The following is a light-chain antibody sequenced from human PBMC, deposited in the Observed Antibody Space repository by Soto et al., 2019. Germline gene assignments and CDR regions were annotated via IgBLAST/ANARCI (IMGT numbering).Light chain of an antibody. J-gene: IGKJ2*01. CDR2: GAS. CDR1: QSVSSSY. Sequence: EIVLTQSPGTLSLSPGERATLSCRASQSVSSSYLAWYQQKPGQAPRLLIYGASSRATGIPDRFSGSGSGTDFTLTISRLEPEDFAVYYCQQFHRSPLTFGQGTKLEIK. CDR3: QQFHRSPLT. V-gene: IGKV3-20*01.